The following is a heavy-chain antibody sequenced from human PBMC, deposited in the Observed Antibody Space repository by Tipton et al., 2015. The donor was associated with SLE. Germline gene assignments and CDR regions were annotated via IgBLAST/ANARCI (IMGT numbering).Heavy chain of an antibody. Sequence: QLVQSGAEVKKPGSSVKVSCKASGGTFSSYTISWVRQAPGQGLEWMGRIIPILGIANYAQKFQGRVTMTRDTSTSTVYMELSSLRSEDTAVYYCARDWENIVGAFSYWGQGTLVTVSS. CDR3: ARDWENIVGAFSY. J-gene: IGHJ4*02. CDR1: GGTFSSYT. D-gene: IGHD1-26*01. CDR2: IIPILGIA. V-gene: IGHV1-69*09.